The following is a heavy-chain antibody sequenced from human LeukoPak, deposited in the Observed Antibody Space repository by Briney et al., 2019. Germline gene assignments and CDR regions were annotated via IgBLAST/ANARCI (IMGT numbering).Heavy chain of an antibody. V-gene: IGHV3-7*01. J-gene: IGHJ4*02. D-gene: IGHD6-19*01. CDR1: GFTFSNAW. CDR3: ARVPSSSGWYPDY. Sequence: PGGSLRLSCAASGFTFSNAWMNWVRQAPGKGLEWAANIKQDGSEKYYVDSVKGRFTISRDNAKNSLYLQMNSLRVEDMAVYYCARVPSSSGWYPDYWGQGTLVTVSS. CDR2: IKQDGSEK.